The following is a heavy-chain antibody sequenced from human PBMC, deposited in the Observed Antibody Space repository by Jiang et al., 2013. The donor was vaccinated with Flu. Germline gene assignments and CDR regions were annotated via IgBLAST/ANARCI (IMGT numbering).Heavy chain of an antibody. CDR2: IYYSGST. D-gene: IGHD3-16*01. Sequence: GSGLVKPSETLSLTCTVSGGSISSYYWSWIRQPPGKGLEWIGYIYYSGSTNYNPSLKSRVTISVDTSKNQFSLKLSSVTAADTAVYYCARSGGNFDYWGQGTLVTVSS. J-gene: IGHJ4*02. CDR1: GGSISSYY. V-gene: IGHV4-59*01. CDR3: ARSGGNFDY.